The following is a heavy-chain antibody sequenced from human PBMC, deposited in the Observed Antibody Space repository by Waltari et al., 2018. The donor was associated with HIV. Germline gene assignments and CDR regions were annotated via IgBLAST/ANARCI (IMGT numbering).Heavy chain of an antibody. CDR1: GSTFSRSW. V-gene: IGHV3-7*04. D-gene: IGHD3-10*01. J-gene: IGHJ4*02. Sequence: EVQLVESGGGLVQPGGSLRLSCAASGSTFSRSWMSWVGTAPGKGLEWVANIKQDGSEKYYVDSVNGRFTISRDNAENSLYLQMNSLRAEDTAVYYCARGGFYGSGSKVNWGQGTLVTVSS. CDR2: IKQDGSEK. CDR3: ARGGFYGSGSKVN.